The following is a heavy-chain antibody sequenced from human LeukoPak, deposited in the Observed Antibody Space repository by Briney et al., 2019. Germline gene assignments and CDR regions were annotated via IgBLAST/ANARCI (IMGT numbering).Heavy chain of an antibody. D-gene: IGHD3-10*01. CDR2: ISGSGGST. CDR3: AKDSITMVRGVPLYPLIMDV. CDR1: GFTFSSYA. Sequence: PGGSLRLSCAASGFTFSSYAMSWVRQAPGKGLEWVSAISGSGGSTYYADSVKGRFTISRDNSKNTLYLKMNSLRAEDTAVYYCAKDSITMVRGVPLYPLIMDVWGQGTTVTVSS. V-gene: IGHV3-23*01. J-gene: IGHJ6*02.